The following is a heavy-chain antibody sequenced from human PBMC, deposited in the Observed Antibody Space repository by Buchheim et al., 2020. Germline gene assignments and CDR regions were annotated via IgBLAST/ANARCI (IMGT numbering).Heavy chain of an antibody. D-gene: IGHD4-11*01. CDR1: GFTFSSYW. CDR2: IRQDGGEK. Sequence: EVQLVESGGGLVQPGGPLRLSCAPSGFTFSSYWRSGVRQAPGKGLEWVANIRQDGGEKIYGVSVKARFTISRDNTKNSLYWQMNSLRAEDTAVYYCAREDDYSVDYWGQGTL. CDR3: AREDDYSVDY. J-gene: IGHJ4*02. V-gene: IGHV3-7*01.